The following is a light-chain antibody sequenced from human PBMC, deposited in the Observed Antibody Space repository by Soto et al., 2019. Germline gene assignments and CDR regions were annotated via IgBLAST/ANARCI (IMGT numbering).Light chain of an antibody. CDR1: QSISTY. V-gene: IGKV1-39*01. J-gene: IGKJ1*01. CDR2: DSS. CDR3: QQSYRNPTWT. Sequence: DIQLTQSPSSLSASVGDRITITCRASQSISTYLNWYQQKPGEAPTLMDYDSSTLQSGVPSRLSGSRFGAEFTPTVSSLQPEDFATYYCQQSYRNPTWTFGQGNKVDSK.